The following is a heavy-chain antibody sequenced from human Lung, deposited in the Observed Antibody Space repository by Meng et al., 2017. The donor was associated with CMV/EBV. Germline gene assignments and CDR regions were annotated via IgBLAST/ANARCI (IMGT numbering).Heavy chain of an antibody. J-gene: IGHJ6*02. D-gene: IGHD2-2*01. CDR2: IESDGRIT. Sequence: GGSLRLXXAASGFTFTSYAMSWVRQAPGKGLEWVSRIESDGRITTYADSVKGRFIISRDNAKNTLYLQMNSLRAEDTAVYYCARERVRNFVVAPGASRTAAPAGMDVWGQGXAVTVSS. CDR3: ARERVRNFVVAPGASRTAAPAGMDV. V-gene: IGHV3-74*03. CDR1: GFTFTSYA.